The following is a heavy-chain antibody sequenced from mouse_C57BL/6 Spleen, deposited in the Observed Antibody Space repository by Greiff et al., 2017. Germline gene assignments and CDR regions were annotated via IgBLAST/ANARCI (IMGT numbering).Heavy chain of an antibody. V-gene: IGHV1-62-2*01. D-gene: IGHD1-1*01. CDR2: FYPGSGSI. Sequence: VKLMESGAELVKPGASVKLSCKASGYTFTEYTIHWVKQRSGQGLEWIGWFYPGSGSIKYNEKFKDKATLTADKSSSTVYMELSRLTSEDSAVYFCARHEVGITTVVGYFDVWGTGTTVTVSS. CDR1: GYTFTEYT. J-gene: IGHJ1*03. CDR3: ARHEVGITTVVGYFDV.